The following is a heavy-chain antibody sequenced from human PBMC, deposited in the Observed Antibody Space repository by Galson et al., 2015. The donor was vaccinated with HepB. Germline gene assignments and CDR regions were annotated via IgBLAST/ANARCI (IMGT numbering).Heavy chain of an antibody. CDR1: GFTFGDYA. D-gene: IGHD4-17*01. V-gene: IGHV3-49*03. CDR2: IRSKGQGGTT. J-gene: IGHJ4*02. Sequence: SLRLSCAASGFTFGDYAINWFRQVPGKGLEWVGFIRSKGQGGTTEYADSVKGRFTISRDNAKNSLYLQINSLRAEDTAVYYCTRVADADYGDHSHFDSWGQGPWSPSPQ. CDR3: TRVADADYGDHSHFDS.